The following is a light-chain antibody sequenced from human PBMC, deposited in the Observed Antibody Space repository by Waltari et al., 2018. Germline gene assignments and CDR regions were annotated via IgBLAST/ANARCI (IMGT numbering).Light chain of an antibody. CDR3: CSYAGSGTWV. J-gene: IGLJ3*02. V-gene: IGLV2-23*02. CDR2: EVT. Sequence: QSALTQPASVSGSPGPSLTISCTGTSSDIGYYNLVSWYQHLPGKAPKGLIYEVTKLPSGVSNLFSGPQSGNTASLTIAGVQAEDEGHYYCCSYAGSGTWVFGGGTKLTVL. CDR1: SSDIGYYNL.